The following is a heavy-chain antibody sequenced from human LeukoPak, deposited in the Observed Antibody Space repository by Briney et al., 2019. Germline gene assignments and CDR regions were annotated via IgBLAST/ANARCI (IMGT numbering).Heavy chain of an antibody. CDR3: ARASWQSAFDI. CDR1: GFTFSSYS. CDR2: IDSSGSNI. Sequence: GGSLRLSCAASGFTFSSYSMNWVRQAPGKGLEWVSYIDSSGSNIHYADSVKGRFTISRDNAKNSLYLQMNSLRAEDTAVYYCARASWQSAFDIWGQGTMVTVSS. V-gene: IGHV3-48*04. J-gene: IGHJ3*02.